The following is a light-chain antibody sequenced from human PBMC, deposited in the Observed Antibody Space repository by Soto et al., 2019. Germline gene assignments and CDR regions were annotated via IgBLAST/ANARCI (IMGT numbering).Light chain of an antibody. Sequence: QSVLNKPPAVFGTPGQRGTISCSGGSSNIGKNFVYWYQQVPGTAPKLRIYRNEQRSSGVPDRFAGSKSGTSGSLAISGLRSEDEGDYYCAARDDSLSGPWVLGGGTQLTVL. J-gene: IGLJ3*02. CDR1: SSNIGKNF. V-gene: IGLV1-47*01. CDR3: AARDDSLSGPWV. CDR2: RNE.